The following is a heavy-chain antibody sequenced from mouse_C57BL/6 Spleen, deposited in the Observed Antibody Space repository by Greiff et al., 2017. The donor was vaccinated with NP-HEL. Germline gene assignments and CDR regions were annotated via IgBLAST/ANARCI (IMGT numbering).Heavy chain of an antibody. J-gene: IGHJ4*01. CDR1: GYTFTSYW. Sequence: EVQLQQSGTVLARPGASVKMSCKTSGYTFTSYWMHWVKQRPGQGLEWIGAIYPGNSDTSYNQKFKGKAKLTAVTSASTAYMELSSLTNEDSAVYYCTSQLAPDYYAMDYWGQGTSVTVSS. CDR3: TSQLAPDYYAMDY. D-gene: IGHD4-1*02. V-gene: IGHV1-5*01. CDR2: IYPGNSDT.